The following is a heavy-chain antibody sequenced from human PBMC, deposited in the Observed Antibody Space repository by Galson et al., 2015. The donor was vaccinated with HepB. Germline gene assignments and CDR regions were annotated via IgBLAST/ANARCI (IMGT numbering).Heavy chain of an antibody. Sequence: SLRLSCAASRFTSSSYAMHWVRQAPGKGLEWVAVISHDGSDRNYRDSVKGRFTISRDDSKNTLYLEMHSLRAEDTAVYYCAKDMYGKGYMYGWGLFDLWGQGTLVTVSS. J-gene: IGHJ4*02. CDR3: AKDMYGKGYMYGWGLFDL. CDR1: RFTSSSYA. CDR2: ISHDGSDR. D-gene: IGHD5-18*01. V-gene: IGHV3-30*18.